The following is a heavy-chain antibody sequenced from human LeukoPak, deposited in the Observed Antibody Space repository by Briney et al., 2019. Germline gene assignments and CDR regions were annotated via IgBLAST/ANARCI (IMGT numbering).Heavy chain of an antibody. D-gene: IGHD5-18*01. CDR1: GFTFSSYA. CDR3: AKGAAEGYSYGFGLDY. J-gene: IGHJ4*02. Sequence: GGSLRLSCAASGFTFSSYAMHWVRQAPGKGLEWVAIISYDGSNKYYADSVKGRFTISRDNAKNSLYLQMNSLRAEDTAVYYCAKGAAEGYSYGFGLDYWGQGTLVTVSS. V-gene: IGHV3-30*04. CDR2: ISYDGSNK.